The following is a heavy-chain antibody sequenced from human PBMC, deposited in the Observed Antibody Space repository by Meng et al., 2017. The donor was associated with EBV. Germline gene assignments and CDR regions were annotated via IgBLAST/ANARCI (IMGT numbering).Heavy chain of an antibody. CDR1: GYTFTSYG. D-gene: IGHD2-21*02. J-gene: IGHJ4*02. CDR3: ACRGDRTDY. V-gene: IGHV1-18*01. CDR2: VSAYNGNT. Sequence: SGAEGDRLGPVRKVCCKAAGYTFTSYGISWVRQAPGQGLEWMGWVSAYNGNTNYAQKLQGRVTMTTDTSTSTAYMELRSLRSDNTAVYYCACRGDRTDYWGQGTLVTVSS.